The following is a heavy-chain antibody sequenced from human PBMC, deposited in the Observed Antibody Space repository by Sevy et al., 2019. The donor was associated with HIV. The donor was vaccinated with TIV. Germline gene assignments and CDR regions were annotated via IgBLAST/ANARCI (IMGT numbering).Heavy chain of an antibody. V-gene: IGHV3-53*01. Sequence: GSLRLSCTVPGFTVSNNYMSWVRQAPGKGLEWVSVIYSGGNKYYADSVKGRFTIYRDNSKNTLYLQMNSLTAEDTAIYDCARAYTVTSMDVWGKGPTVTVSS. D-gene: IGHD4-17*01. CDR3: ARAYTVTSMDV. J-gene: IGHJ6*04. CDR1: GFTVSNNY. CDR2: IYSGGNK.